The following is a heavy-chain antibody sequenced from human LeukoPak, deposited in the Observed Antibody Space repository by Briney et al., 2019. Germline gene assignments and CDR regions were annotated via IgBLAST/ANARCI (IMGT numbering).Heavy chain of an antibody. CDR1: AGSISSSNW. CDR3: ARQKWEQQGRDYYFYGLDV. CDR2: IYLYGTT. J-gene: IGHJ6*02. Sequence: PSETLSLTRAVSAGSISSSNWWSWVRQSPVKGLEWIGEIYLYGTTNYNPSLKSRVTMSVDRSKNQFSLKLSSVTAADTAVYYCARQKWEQQGRDYYFYGLDVWGPGTTVTVSS. V-gene: IGHV4-4*02. D-gene: IGHD1-26*01.